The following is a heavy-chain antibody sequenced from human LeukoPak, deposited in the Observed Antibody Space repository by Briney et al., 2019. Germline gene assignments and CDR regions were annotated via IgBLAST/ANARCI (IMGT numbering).Heavy chain of an antibody. Sequence: SVKVSCKASGGTFSSYAISWVRQAPGQGLEWMGRIIPIFGTANYAQKFQGRVTITTDESTSTAYMELSSLRSEDTAVYYCARGRRRFDGSGSYDGWFDPWGQGTLVTVS. V-gene: IGHV1-69*05. CDR3: ARGRRRFDGSGSYDGWFDP. CDR1: GGTFSSYA. CDR2: IIPIFGTA. D-gene: IGHD3-10*01. J-gene: IGHJ5*02.